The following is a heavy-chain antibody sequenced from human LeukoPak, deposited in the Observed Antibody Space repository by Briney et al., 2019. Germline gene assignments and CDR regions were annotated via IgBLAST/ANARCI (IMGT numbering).Heavy chain of an antibody. V-gene: IGHV3-33*06. J-gene: IGHJ4*02. CDR3: AKISSSAEPNFDY. CDR1: GFTFRTYA. Sequence: PGRSLRLSCAASGFTFRTYAMHWVRQAPGKGLEWVAFIWPDGSKKFYADSVKGRFTISRDNSNHTLYLQMNSLRHEDTALYFCAKISSSAEPNFDYWGQGILLTVSS. D-gene: IGHD1-14*01. CDR2: IWPDGSKK.